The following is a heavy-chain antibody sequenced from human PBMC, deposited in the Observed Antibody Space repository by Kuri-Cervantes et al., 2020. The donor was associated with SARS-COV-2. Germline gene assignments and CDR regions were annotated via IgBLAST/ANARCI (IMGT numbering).Heavy chain of an antibody. CDR2: IRYDGSNK. Sequence: GESLKISCAASGFTFSSYAMHWVRQAPGKGLEWVAFIRYDGSNKYYADSVKGRFTISRDNSKNTLYLQMNSLRAEDTAVYYCANNGPKGYCSSTSCYIGGFQHWGQGTLVTVSS. V-gene: IGHV3-30*02. D-gene: IGHD2-2*02. CDR3: ANNGPKGYCSSTSCYIGGFQH. J-gene: IGHJ1*01. CDR1: GFTFSSYA.